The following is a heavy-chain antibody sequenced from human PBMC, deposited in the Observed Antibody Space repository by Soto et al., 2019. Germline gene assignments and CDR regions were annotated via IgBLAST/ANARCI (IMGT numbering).Heavy chain of an antibody. CDR1: GGSISSSSYY. D-gene: IGHD3-22*01. CDR2: IYYSGST. Sequence: QLQLQESGPGLVKPSETLSLTCTVSGGSISSSSYYWGWIRQPPGKGLEWIGSIYYSGSTYYNPSLKSRVTISVDTSKNQFSLKLSSVTAADTAVYYCARRGAYDSSGYYYAGYWGQETLVTVSS. V-gene: IGHV4-39*01. CDR3: ARRGAYDSSGYYYAGY. J-gene: IGHJ4*02.